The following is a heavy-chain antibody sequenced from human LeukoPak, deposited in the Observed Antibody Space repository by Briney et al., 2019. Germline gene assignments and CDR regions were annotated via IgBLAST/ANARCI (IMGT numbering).Heavy chain of an antibody. CDR2: ISGSGGST. J-gene: IGHJ4*02. Sequence: GGSLRLSCAASGFTFSSYAMSWVRQAPGKGLEWVSAISGSGGSTYYADSVEGRFTISRDNSKNTLYLQMNSLRAEDTAVYYCANSVYGSVDYWGQGTLVTVSS. D-gene: IGHD3-10*01. CDR1: GFTFSSYA. CDR3: ANSVYGSVDY. V-gene: IGHV3-23*01.